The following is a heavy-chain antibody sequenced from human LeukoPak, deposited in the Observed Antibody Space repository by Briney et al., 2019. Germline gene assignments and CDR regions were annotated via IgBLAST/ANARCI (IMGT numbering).Heavy chain of an antibody. J-gene: IGHJ5*02. CDR1: GYTFTGYG. CDR2: ISAYNGNT. D-gene: IGHD3-10*01. Sequence: GASVKVSCKASGYTFTGYGISWVRQAPGQGLEWMGWISAYNGNTNYAQKLQGRVTMTTDTSTSTAYMELRSLRSDDTAVYYCARGHSRSGSGSWFDPWGQGTLVTVSS. V-gene: IGHV1-18*01. CDR3: ARGHSRSGSGSWFDP.